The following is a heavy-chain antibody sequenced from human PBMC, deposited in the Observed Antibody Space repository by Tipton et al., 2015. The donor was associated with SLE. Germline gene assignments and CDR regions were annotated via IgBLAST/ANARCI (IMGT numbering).Heavy chain of an antibody. CDR3: ASGSGSYGDFDY. J-gene: IGHJ4*02. D-gene: IGHD1-26*01. CDR1: GGSISSSSYY. V-gene: IGHV4-39*07. CDR2: IYYSGST. Sequence: TLSLTCTVSGGSISSSSYYWGWIRQPPGKGLEWIGSIYYSGSTYYNPSLKSRVTISVDTSKNQFSLKLSSVTAADTAVYYCASGSGSYGDFDYWGQGTLVTVSS.